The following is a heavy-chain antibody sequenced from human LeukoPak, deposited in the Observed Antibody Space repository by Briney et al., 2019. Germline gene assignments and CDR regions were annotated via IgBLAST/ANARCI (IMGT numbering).Heavy chain of an antibody. CDR2: INPNSGGT. D-gene: IGHD2-2*01. CDR1: GYTFTGYY. J-gene: IGHJ6*03. CDR3: AKGEAAMRINYYYYYMDV. V-gene: IGHV1-2*02. Sequence: ASVKVSCKASGYTFTGYYMHWVRQAPGQGLEWMGWINPNSGGTNYAQKFQGRVTMTRDTSISTAYMELSRLRSDDTAVYYCAKGEAAMRINYYYYYMDVWGKGTTVTISS.